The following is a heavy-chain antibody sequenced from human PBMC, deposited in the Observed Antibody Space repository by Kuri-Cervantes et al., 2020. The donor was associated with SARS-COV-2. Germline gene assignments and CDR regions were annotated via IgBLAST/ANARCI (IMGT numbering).Heavy chain of an antibody. CDR1: GGSISSGSYY. CDR3: ARDVVHTYGWREFYY. D-gene: IGHD5-18*01. V-gene: IGHV4-61*02. Sequence: SETLSLTCTVSGGSISSGSYYWSWIRQPAGKGLEWLGRIYTSGSTNYNPSLKSRATISVDTSKNQFSLRLTSVTAADTAVYYCARDVVHTYGWREFYYWGQGSLVTVLL. CDR2: IYTSGST. J-gene: IGHJ4*02.